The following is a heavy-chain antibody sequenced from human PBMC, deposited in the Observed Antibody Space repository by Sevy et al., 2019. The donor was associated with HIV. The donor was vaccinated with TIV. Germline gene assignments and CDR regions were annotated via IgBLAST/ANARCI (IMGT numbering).Heavy chain of an antibody. CDR2: INHSGST. CDR3: ARGFGRYGDYVSAFDI. V-gene: IGHV4-34*01. CDR1: SGSFSGYY. D-gene: IGHD4-17*01. J-gene: IGHJ3*02. Sequence: SETLSLTCAVYSGSFSGYYWSWIRQPPGKGLEWIGEINHSGSTNYNPSLKSRVTISVDTSKNQFSLKLSSVTAADTAVYYCARGFGRYGDYVSAFDIWGQGTMVTVSS.